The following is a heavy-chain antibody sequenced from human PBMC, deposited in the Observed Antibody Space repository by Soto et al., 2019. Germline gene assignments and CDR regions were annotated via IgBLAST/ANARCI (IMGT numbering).Heavy chain of an antibody. CDR2: LKSKTNGGTA. V-gene: IGHV3-15*07. D-gene: IGHD3-22*01. Sequence: EVQLVESGGGLVKPGESLRLSCTASGLTLTDAWMKWVRQAPGKGLEWVGRLKSKTNGGTADYAAPVSGRFTILRDDSENMLYLQMNSLKTEDTAVYSCGYYRDSRAVHFDSWGQGTLVTVSS. CDR3: GYYRDSRAVHFDS. CDR1: GLTLTDAW. J-gene: IGHJ4*02.